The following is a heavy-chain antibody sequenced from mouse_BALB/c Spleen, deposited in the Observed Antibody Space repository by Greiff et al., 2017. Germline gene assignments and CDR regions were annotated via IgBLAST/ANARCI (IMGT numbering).Heavy chain of an antibody. CDR1: GYTFTDYE. V-gene: IGHV1-15*01. D-gene: IGHD2-10*02. Sequence: VQLQQSGAELVRPGASVTLSCKASGYTFTDYEMHWVKQTPVHGLEWIGAIDPETGGTAYNQKFKGKATLTADKSSSTAYMELRSLTSEDSAVYYCTRLYGNYLDYWGQGTTLTVSS. CDR2: IDPETGGT. J-gene: IGHJ2*01. CDR3: TRLYGNYLDY.